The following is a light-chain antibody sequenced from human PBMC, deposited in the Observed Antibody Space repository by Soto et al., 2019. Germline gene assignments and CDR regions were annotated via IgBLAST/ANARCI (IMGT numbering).Light chain of an antibody. J-gene: IGKJ1*01. CDR3: QQYYSYPRT. CDR2: AAS. CDR1: QGISSY. V-gene: IGKV1-8*01. Sequence: AIRRTQSPSSLSASTGDRVTITCRASQGISSYLAWYQQKPGKAPKLLIYAASTLQSGVPSRFSGSGSGTDFTLTIRFLQSEDFATYYCQQYYSYPRTFGQGTKVEIK.